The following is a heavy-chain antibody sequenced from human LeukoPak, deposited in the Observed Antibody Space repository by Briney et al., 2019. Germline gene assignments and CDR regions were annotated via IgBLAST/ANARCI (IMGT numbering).Heavy chain of an antibody. Sequence: GGSLRLSCAASGFTFSSYAMSWVRQAPGKGLEWVSVIYSGGSTYYADSVKGRFTISRDNSKNTLYLQMNSLRAEDTAVYYCASPGALGELLGNWGQGTLVTVSS. V-gene: IGHV3-53*01. J-gene: IGHJ4*02. CDR3: ASPGALGELLGN. CDR2: IYSGGST. CDR1: GFTFSSYA. D-gene: IGHD1-26*01.